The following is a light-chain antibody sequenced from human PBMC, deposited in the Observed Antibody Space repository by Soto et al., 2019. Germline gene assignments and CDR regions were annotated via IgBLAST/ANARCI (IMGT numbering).Light chain of an antibody. J-gene: IGLJ1*01. Sequence: QSVLTQPPSASGSPGQSVTVSCTGTSSDVGAYKYVSWYQHHPGKAPKLIIYEVSQRPSGAPDRFSGSKSGNTASLTVSGLQAEDEAHYYCTSYAGSNDRYVFGTGTKVTVL. CDR3: TSYAGSNDRYV. CDR1: SSDVGAYKY. V-gene: IGLV2-8*01. CDR2: EVS.